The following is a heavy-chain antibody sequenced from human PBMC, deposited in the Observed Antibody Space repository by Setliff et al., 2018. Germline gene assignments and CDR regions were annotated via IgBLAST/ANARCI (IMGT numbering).Heavy chain of an antibody. J-gene: IGHJ4*02. CDR2: INTNGGGA. V-gene: IGHV3-23*01. CDR1: GFSFSRHW. CDR3: AKEVITYVYDF. Sequence: PGGSLRLSCVVSGFSFSRHWMSWARQAPGKGLEWVSAINTNGGGAVYADSVKGRFTISRDNSKNTLYLQLNSLRAEDAAVYYCAKEVITYVYDFWGQGTLVTVSS. D-gene: IGHD3-16*01.